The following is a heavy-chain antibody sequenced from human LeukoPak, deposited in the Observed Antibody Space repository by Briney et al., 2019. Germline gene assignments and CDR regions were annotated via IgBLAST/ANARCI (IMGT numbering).Heavy chain of an antibody. D-gene: IGHD5-18*01. J-gene: IGHJ6*03. Sequence: PSETLSLTCTVSGGFISYYYWSWIRQPAGKGLEWIGRIYTSGSTNYNPSLKSRVTMSVETSKNQFSLKLSSVTAADTAVYYCARDRVDTAMVMDYYYMDVWGKGTTVTVSS. CDR2: IYTSGST. CDR3: ARDRVDTAMVMDYYYMDV. CDR1: GGFISYYY. V-gene: IGHV4-4*07.